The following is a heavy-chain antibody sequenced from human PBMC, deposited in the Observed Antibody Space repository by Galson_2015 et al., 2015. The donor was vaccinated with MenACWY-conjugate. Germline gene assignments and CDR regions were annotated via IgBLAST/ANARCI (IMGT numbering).Heavy chain of an antibody. CDR1: GFIFNTYW. J-gene: IGHJ4*02. Sequence: SLRLSCAASGFIFNTYWMHWVRQAPGKGLVWVSRINPGGSSTTYADSVKDRFTISRDNAKNTLYLQMNSLRPEDTAVFYCVKTRGASFYFDPWGQGTLVTVSS. D-gene: IGHD1-26*01. CDR2: INPGGSST. V-gene: IGHV3-74*01. CDR3: VKTRGASFYFDP.